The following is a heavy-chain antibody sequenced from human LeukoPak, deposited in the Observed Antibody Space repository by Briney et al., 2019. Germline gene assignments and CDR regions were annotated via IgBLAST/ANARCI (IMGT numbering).Heavy chain of an antibody. D-gene: IGHD2-15*01. Sequence: SETLSLTCAVSGGSISSSNWWSWVRPPPGKGLEWIGEIYHSGSTNYNPSLKSRVTISVDKSKNQFSLKLSSVTAADTAVYYCARDCSGGSCHSINWFDPWGQGTLVTVSS. J-gene: IGHJ5*02. CDR2: IYHSGST. CDR3: ARDCSGGSCHSINWFDP. V-gene: IGHV4-4*02. CDR1: GGSISSSNW.